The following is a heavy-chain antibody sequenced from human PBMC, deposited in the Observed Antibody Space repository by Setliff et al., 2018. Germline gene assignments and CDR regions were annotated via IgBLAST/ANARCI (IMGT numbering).Heavy chain of an antibody. CDR2: IYTSGST. Sequence: KTSETLSLTCTVSGGSISSYYWSWIRQPAGKGLEWIGHIYTSGSTNYNPSLKSRVTISVDTSKNQFSLRLSSVTAADTAVYYCARAGPYYDFWSGYYRTMDVWGKGTTVTVSS. CDR1: GGSISSYY. V-gene: IGHV4-4*07. CDR3: ARAGPYYDFWSGYYRTMDV. D-gene: IGHD3-3*01. J-gene: IGHJ6*03.